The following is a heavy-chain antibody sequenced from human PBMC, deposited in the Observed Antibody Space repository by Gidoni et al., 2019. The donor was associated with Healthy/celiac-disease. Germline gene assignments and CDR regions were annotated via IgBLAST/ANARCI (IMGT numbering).Heavy chain of an antibody. J-gene: IGHJ4*02. CDR2: ISSRRSYI. CDR3: ARDGDVEWELDY. D-gene: IGHD1-26*01. CDR1: GFTFSSYS. Sequence: EVQLVESGGGLVKPGGSPRLSCAPFGFTFSSYSMNGVRHGPGKGLEWVSSISSRRSYIYYADSVKSRFTISRDNAKNSLYLQMNSLRAEDTAVYYCARDGDVEWELDYWGQGTLVTVSS. V-gene: IGHV3-21*01.